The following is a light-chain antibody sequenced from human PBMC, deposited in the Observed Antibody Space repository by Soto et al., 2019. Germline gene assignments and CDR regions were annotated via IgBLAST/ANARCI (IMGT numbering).Light chain of an antibody. J-gene: IGLJ2*01. V-gene: IGLV2-14*01. CDR1: SSDVGGYNY. CDR3: SSYTSSRTLV. CDR2: EVS. Sequence: QSVLTQPASVSGSPGQSITISCTGTSSDVGGYNYVYWYQQHPGKAPKLMIYEVSNRPSGVSNRFSGSKSGNTASLTISGLQAEDEDDYYCSSYTSSRTLVFGGGTKLTVL.